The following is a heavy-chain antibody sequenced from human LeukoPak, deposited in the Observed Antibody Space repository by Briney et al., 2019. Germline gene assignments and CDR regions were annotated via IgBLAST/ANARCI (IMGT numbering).Heavy chain of an antibody. V-gene: IGHV4-61*05. CDR3: ARIPSGSYGIFDY. J-gene: IGHJ4*02. CDR2: IYHSGSA. D-gene: IGHD1-26*01. CDR1: GGSISSGGHY. Sequence: SETLSLTCTVSGGSISSGGHYWSWIRQPPGKGLEWIGEIYHSGSANQNPSLKSRVSMSLDKSKNQFSLRLTSVTAADTAVYYCARIPSGSYGIFDYWGQGTLVTVPS.